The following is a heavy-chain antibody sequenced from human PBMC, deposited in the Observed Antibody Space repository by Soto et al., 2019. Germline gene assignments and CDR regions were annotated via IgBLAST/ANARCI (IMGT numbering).Heavy chain of an antibody. CDR1: GDSISSYY. Sequence: PSETLSLTCTVSGDSISSYYWSWIRQPPGKGLEWIGYIYYSGSTNYNSSLKSRVTISVDTSKNQFSLKLSSVTAADTAVYYCARANYYYDSSGYYGGWLDPWGQGTLVTVSS. D-gene: IGHD3-22*01. V-gene: IGHV4-59*08. J-gene: IGHJ5*02. CDR2: IYYSGST. CDR3: ARANYYYDSSGYYGGWLDP.